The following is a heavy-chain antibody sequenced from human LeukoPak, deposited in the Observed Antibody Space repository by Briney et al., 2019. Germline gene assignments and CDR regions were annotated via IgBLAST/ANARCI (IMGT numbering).Heavy chain of an antibody. V-gene: IGHV1-2*02. D-gene: IGHD2-2*01. CDR3: ARVGTSYCSSTSCPGAFDI. Sequence: ASVKVSCKASGYTFTGYYMHWVRQAPGQGLEWMGWINPNSGGTNYAQKFQGRVTMTRDTSISTAYMELSRLRSDDTAVYYCARVGTSYCSSTSCPGAFDIWGQGTMVTVSS. J-gene: IGHJ3*02. CDR1: GYTFTGYY. CDR2: INPNSGGT.